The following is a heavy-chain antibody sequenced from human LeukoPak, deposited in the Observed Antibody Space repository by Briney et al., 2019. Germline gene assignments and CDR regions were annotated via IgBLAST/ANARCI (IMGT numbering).Heavy chain of an antibody. Sequence: NPSETLSLTCAVYGGSFSGYYWSWIRQPPGKGLEWIGEINHSGSTNYNPSLKSRVTISVDTSKNQFSLKLSSVTAADTAVYYCAREGYSNYYYFDYWGQGTLVTVSS. CDR1: GGSFSGYY. V-gene: IGHV4-34*01. CDR2: INHSGST. CDR3: AREGYSNYYYFDY. D-gene: IGHD4-11*01. J-gene: IGHJ4*02.